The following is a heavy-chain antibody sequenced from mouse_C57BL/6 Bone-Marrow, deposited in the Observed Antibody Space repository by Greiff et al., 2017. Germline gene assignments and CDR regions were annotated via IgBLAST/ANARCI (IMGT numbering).Heavy chain of an antibody. Sequence: VQLQQSGAELVKPGASVKLSCTASGYTFTSYCMHWVKQRTGQGLEWIGKIDPEDGDTNYAPKFKGKATITADTSSNTAYLQLSSLTSEDTAVYYCARSVGTAYGDFGGQGTALTV. CDR3: ARSVGTAYGDF. CDR2: IDPEDGDT. J-gene: IGHJ2*01. D-gene: IGHD1-1*01. CDR1: GYTFTSYC. V-gene: IGHV14-2*01.